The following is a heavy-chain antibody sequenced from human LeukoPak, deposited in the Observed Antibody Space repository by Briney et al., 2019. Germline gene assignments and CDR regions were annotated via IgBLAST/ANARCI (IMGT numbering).Heavy chain of an antibody. J-gene: IGHJ4*02. CDR2: IHHSGST. V-gene: IGHV4-38-2*01. D-gene: IGHD3-3*01. CDR3: ASYDFWSGYYSGDFDY. Sequence: SETLSLTCAVSGYSISSGYYWGWIRQPPGKGLEWIGSIHHSGSTYYNPSLKSRVTISVDTSKNQFSLKLSSVTAADTAVYYCASYDFWSGYYSGDFDYWGQGTLVTVSS. CDR1: GYSISSGYY.